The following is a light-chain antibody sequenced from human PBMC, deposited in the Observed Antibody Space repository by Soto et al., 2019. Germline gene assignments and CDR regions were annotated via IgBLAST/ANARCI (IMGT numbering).Light chain of an antibody. V-gene: IGKV1-39*01. CDR1: QSISSY. CDR2: AAS. J-gene: IGKJ1*01. Sequence: DIQMTQYPASLSASVGDRVTITCRASQSISSYLNWYQQKPGKAPKLLIYAASSLQSGVPSRFSGSGSGTDFTLTISSLQPEDFATYYCQQSYSTLRGTFGQGTKVDIK. CDR3: QQSYSTLRGT.